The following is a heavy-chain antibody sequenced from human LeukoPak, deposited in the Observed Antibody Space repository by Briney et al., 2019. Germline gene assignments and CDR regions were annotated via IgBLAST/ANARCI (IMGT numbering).Heavy chain of an antibody. V-gene: IGHV3-23*01. CDR2: ISGSGGST. D-gene: IGHD3-10*01. Sequence: GGSLRLSCAASGFTFTFSTYAMSWVRQAPGKGLEWVSAISGSGGSTYYADSVKGRFTISRDNSKNTLFLQMNSLRAEDTAVYYCAKSGGYGSGSYPEQTTGLALDYWGQGTLVIVSS. CDR3: AKSGGYGSGSYPEQTTGLALDY. J-gene: IGHJ4*02. CDR1: GFTFTFSTYA.